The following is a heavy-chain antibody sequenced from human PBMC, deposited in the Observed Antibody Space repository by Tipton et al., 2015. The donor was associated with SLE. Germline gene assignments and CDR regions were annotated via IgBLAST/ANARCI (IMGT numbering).Heavy chain of an antibody. V-gene: IGHV1-8*01. CDR3: ATYSSISPYAFDI. D-gene: IGHD6-13*01. Sequence: QVQLVQSGAEVKKPGASVKVSCKASGYTFTSYDINWVRQATGQGLEWMGWMNPNSDNTGYAQKFQGRVTMTRDTSKSTAYMELRSLRSDDTAVYYCATYSSISPYAFDICGQGTMFTFSS. CDR1: GYTFTSYD. CDR2: MNPNSDNT. J-gene: IGHJ3*02.